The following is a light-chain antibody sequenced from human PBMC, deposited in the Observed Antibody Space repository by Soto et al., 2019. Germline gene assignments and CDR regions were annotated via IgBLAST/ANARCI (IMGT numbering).Light chain of an antibody. CDR3: QQYSILPPA. CDR1: QSVSNN. Sequence: EIVMTQSPATLSVSPGERATLSCRASQSVSNNLAWYQQKPGQAPRLLIYSASTRATGVPARFSGSGSGTEFTLTICSLQSEDFVVYYCQQYSILPPAFGQGTNVDIK. J-gene: IGKJ1*01. V-gene: IGKV3-15*01. CDR2: SAS.